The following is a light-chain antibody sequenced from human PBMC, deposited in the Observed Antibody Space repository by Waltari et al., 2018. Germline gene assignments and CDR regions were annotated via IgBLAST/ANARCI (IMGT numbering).Light chain of an antibody. CDR1: SSDVGFYDF. V-gene: IGLV2-14*01. J-gene: IGLJ3*02. CDR2: KVN. CDR3: SSYTRRSYWV. Sequence: QSALTQPASVSGSPGQSITISCTGTSSDVGFYDFLSWFQQHPGKAPQVMIYKVNNRPSGVSNRFSGSKSANTASLTISGLQAEDEADYYCSSYTRRSYWVFGGGTQLTVL.